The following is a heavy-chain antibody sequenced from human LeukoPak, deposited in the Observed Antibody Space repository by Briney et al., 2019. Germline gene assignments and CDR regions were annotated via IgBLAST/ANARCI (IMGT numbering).Heavy chain of an antibody. CDR2: MYTGGTT. V-gene: IGHV3-53*01. Sequence: PGGSLRLSCAASVFTVSGTHMSWVRQAPGKGLEWVSTMYTGGTTYYADSVTGRFTVSRGTSRNTLFLHMNRLRAEDTAVYYCAKREATSGGGLASWGQGTLVIVSS. J-gene: IGHJ5*01. CDR1: VFTVSGTH. CDR3: AKREATSGGGLAS. D-gene: IGHD3-16*01.